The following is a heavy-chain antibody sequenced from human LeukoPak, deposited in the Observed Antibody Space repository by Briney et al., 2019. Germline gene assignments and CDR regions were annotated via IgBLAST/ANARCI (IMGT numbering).Heavy chain of an antibody. J-gene: IGHJ4*02. V-gene: IGHV3-23*01. D-gene: IGHD3-10*01. CDR1: EFTFRSYA. Sequence: PGGSLRLSCAASEFTFRSYAMSWVRQAPGKGLEWVSGISGSGGASYYADSVKGRFTISRDDSHNTLYLQMNSLRAEDTAVYFCARGGVDYYGSGTYYLMYYFDYWGQGALVTVSS. CDR2: ISGSGGAS. CDR3: ARGGVDYYGSGTYYLMYYFDY.